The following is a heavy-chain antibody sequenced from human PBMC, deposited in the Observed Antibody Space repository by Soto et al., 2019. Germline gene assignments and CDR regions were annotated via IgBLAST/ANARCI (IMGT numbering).Heavy chain of an antibody. D-gene: IGHD3-3*01. V-gene: IGHV1-18*01. J-gene: IGHJ6*03. CDR2: INTYNGNT. CDR1: GYTFNSYG. CDR3: ARVTLSGVVINPQSDYFYRDG. Sequence: QLMQSGAEVKKPGASVKVSCKPSGYTFNSYGITWVRQAPGQGLEWMGWINTYNGNTNYAQKFQGRVTMNTDTSTSTADMELRSLTSDDTAVYYCARVTLSGVVINPQSDYFYRDGWGKGTTVSVSS.